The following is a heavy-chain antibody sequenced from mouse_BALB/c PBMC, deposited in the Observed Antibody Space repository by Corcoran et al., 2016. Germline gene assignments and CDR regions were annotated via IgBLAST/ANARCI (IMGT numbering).Heavy chain of an antibody. D-gene: IGHD2-4*01. V-gene: IGHV14-3*02. CDR3: ASPSMITDYFDY. CDR2: IDPANGNT. CDR1: GFNIKDTY. J-gene: IGHJ2*01. Sequence: EVQLQQSGAELVKPGASVKLSCTASGFNIKDTYMHWVKQRPEQGLEWIGRIDPANGNTKYDPKFQGKATITADTSSNTAYLQLSSLTSDDTAVYYRASPSMITDYFDYWGQGTTLTVSS.